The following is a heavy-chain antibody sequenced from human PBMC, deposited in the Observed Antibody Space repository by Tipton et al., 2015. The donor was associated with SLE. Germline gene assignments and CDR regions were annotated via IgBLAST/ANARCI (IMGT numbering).Heavy chain of an antibody. CDR1: GGSISSYY. V-gene: IGHV4-59*12. D-gene: IGHD5-18*01. Sequence: TLSLTCTVSGGSISSYYWSWIRQPPGKGLEWIGYIYYSGSTNYNPSLKSRVTISVDTSKNQFSLKLSSVTAADTAVYYCARMVRGYSYPYYFDYWGQGTLVIVSS. CDR2: IYYSGST. CDR3: ARMVRGYSYPYYFDY. J-gene: IGHJ4*02.